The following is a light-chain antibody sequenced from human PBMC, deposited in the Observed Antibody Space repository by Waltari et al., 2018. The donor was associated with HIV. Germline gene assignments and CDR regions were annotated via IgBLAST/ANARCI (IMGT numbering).Light chain of an antibody. CDR1: NIGTKS. Sequence: SYVLTQPPSVSVAPGQTASITCGGNNIGTKSVHWYQQRPGQAPVLVVYDDYDRPSGIPDRFSGSNSGNMATLTISRVEAGDEAVYYCQVWDSSTEHPGVVFGGGTKLTVL. CDR2: DDY. V-gene: IGLV3-21*02. CDR3: QVWDSSTEHPGVV. J-gene: IGLJ2*01.